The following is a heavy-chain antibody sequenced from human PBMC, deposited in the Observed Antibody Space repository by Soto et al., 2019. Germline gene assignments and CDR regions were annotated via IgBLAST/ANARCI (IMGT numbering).Heavy chain of an antibody. D-gene: IGHD5-12*01. CDR3: ARAGRRWLQLQSYYYGMDV. Sequence: GGSLRLSCAASGFTFSSYDVHWVRQATGKGLEWVSAIGTAGDTYYPGSVKGRFTISRENAKNSLYLQMNSLRAGDTAVYYCARAGRRWLQLQSYYYGMDVWGQGTTVTVSS. V-gene: IGHV3-13*01. CDR2: IGTAGDT. J-gene: IGHJ6*02. CDR1: GFTFSSYD.